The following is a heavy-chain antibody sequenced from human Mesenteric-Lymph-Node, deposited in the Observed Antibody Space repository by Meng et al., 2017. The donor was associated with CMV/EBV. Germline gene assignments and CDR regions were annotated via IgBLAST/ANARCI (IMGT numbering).Heavy chain of an antibody. J-gene: IGHJ3*01. CDR3: AKQFVNL. D-gene: IGHD3-16*02. CDR1: GFTFSSYA. Sequence: GESLKISCAASGFTFSSYAMSWVRQAPGKGLEWVSGINASDSGTSYADSVKGRFTISRDNSKNILCLQMNSLSAEDTALYYCAKQFVNLWGQGTMVTVSS. V-gene: IGHV3-23*01. CDR2: INASDSGT.